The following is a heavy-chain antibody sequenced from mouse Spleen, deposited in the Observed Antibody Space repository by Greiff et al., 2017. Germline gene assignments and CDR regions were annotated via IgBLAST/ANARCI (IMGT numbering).Heavy chain of an antibody. D-gene: IGHD3-1*01. J-gene: IGHJ4*01. Sequence: VKLVESGPELVKPGASVKISCKASGYAFSSSWMNWVKQRPGKGLEWIGRIYPGDGDTNYNGKFKGKATLTADKSSSTAYMQLSSLTSEDSAVYFCSKTARAPYAMDYWGQGTSVTVSS. CDR2: IYPGDGDT. V-gene: IGHV1-82*01. CDR1: GYAFSSSW. CDR3: SKTARAPYAMDY.